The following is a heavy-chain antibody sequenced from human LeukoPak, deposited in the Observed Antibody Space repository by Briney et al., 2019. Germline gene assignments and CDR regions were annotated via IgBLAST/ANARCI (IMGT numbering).Heavy chain of an antibody. CDR2: ITSTGVST. CDR3: ARARADLVGATLPGYYYGMDV. Sequence: PGGSLRLSCAPSGFTFSNYAMHWLRQAPGKGREYVSAITSTGVSTYYANSVKGRFTVSRDNSKNTLFLQMGSLRPEDMAVYHCARARADLVGATLPGYYYGMDVWGQGTTVTVSS. J-gene: IGHJ6*02. D-gene: IGHD1-26*01. V-gene: IGHV3-64*01. CDR1: GFTFSNYA.